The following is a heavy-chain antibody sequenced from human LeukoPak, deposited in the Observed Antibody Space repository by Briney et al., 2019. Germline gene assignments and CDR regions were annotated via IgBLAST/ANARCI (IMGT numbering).Heavy chain of an antibody. J-gene: IGHJ3*02. V-gene: IGHV3-7*01. CDR2: IKGDGSAK. Sequence: GGSLRLACAASGFAFSDSWMAWIRQAPGKGLEWVAFIKGDGSAKKYVDSVKGRFTISRDNAKNSLFLQMNSLRAEDTAVYYCARDRGWIQHDIWGQGTMVTVSS. D-gene: IGHD5-18*01. CDR1: GFAFSDSW. CDR3: ARDRGWIQHDI.